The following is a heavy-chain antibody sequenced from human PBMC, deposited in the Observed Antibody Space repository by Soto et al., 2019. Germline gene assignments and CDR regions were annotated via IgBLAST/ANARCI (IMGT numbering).Heavy chain of an antibody. CDR3: ARELLRFLEWLPPDYFDY. CDR2: IKQDGSEK. Sequence: PGGSLRLSCAASGFTFSSYWMSWVRQAPGKGLEWVANIKQDGSEKYYVDSVKGRFTISRDNAKNSLYLQMNSLRAEDTAVYYCARELLRFLEWLPPDYFDYWGQGTLVTVSS. J-gene: IGHJ4*02. D-gene: IGHD3-3*01. V-gene: IGHV3-7*01. CDR1: GFTFSSYW.